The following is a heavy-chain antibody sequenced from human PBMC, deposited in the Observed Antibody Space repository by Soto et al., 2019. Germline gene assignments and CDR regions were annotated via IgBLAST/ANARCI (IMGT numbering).Heavy chain of an antibody. CDR2: VHYSGST. CDR1: GDSISSYY. D-gene: IGHD3-22*01. Sequence: PSETLSLTCSVSGDSISSYYWSWIRQPPGKGLEWIATVHYSGSTYYTPSLKSRVTISADTSKNQFSLRLNSVTAADTAVYYCARQHYYDSSGYYTWNWGQGTLVTVSS. V-gene: IGHV4-59*04. CDR3: ARQHYYDSSGYYTWN. J-gene: IGHJ4*02.